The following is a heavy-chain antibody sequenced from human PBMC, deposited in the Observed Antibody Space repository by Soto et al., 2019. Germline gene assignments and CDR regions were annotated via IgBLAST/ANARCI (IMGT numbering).Heavy chain of an antibody. CDR3: ARVGWSGYLGWFDP. J-gene: IGHJ5*02. D-gene: IGHD5-12*01. Sequence: QVPLVQSGAEVKKPGASVKVSCKASGYTFTSYAMHWVRQSPGQRLEWMGWINAGNGNTKYSQKFQGRVTITRDTSASTAYMELSSLRSEDTAVYSCARVGWSGYLGWFDPWGQGTLVTVSS. CDR2: INAGNGNT. V-gene: IGHV1-3*01. CDR1: GYTFTSYA.